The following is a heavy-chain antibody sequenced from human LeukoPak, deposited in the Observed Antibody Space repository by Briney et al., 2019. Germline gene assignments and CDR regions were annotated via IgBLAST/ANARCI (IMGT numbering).Heavy chain of an antibody. J-gene: IGHJ4*02. CDR2: IYGGGST. CDR3: AGAVVAAAGPYDY. Sequence: GGSLRLSCAASGFTVSSNYMNWVRQAPGKRLEWVSIIYGGGSTYYADSVKGRFTISRDNAKNSLYLQMNSLRAEDTAVYYCAGAVVAAAGPYDYWGQGTLVTVSS. V-gene: IGHV3-66*01. CDR1: GFTVSSNY. D-gene: IGHD6-13*01.